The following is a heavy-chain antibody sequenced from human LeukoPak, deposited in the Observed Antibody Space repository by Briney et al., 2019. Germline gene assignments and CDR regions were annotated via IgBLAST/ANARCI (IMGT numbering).Heavy chain of an antibody. Sequence: SETLSLTCTVSGGSISSSSYYWGWIRQPPGKGLEWIGSIYYSGSTYYNPSLKSRVTISVDTSKNQFSLKLSSVTAADTAVYYCARSGSYSFWFDPWGQGTLVTVSS. D-gene: IGHD1-26*01. CDR1: GGSISSSSYY. J-gene: IGHJ5*02. CDR3: ARSGSYSFWFDP. CDR2: IYYSGST. V-gene: IGHV4-39*01.